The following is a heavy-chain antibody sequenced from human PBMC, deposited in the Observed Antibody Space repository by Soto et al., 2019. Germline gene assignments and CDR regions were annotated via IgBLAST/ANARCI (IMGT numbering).Heavy chain of an antibody. CDR1: GFNFIRKY. D-gene: IGHD3-10*01. J-gene: IGHJ4*02. CDR2: LYSGGTT. V-gene: IGHV3-53*01. CDR3: ARGLYDSGSFYFDF. Sequence: EVQLVESGGGLIQPGGSLRLSCAASGFNFIRKYMIWVRQAPGKGLEWVSILYSGGTTYYAAAVKGRFTISRDTSENTLYLQMNSLRAEDTVVYYCARGLYDSGSFYFDFWGQGTLVTVSS.